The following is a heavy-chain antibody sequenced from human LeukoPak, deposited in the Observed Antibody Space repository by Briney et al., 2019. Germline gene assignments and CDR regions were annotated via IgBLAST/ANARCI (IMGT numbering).Heavy chain of an antibody. Sequence: PGGSLRLSCAASGFTFSSYGMHWVRQAPGKGLEWVAVISYDGSNKYYADSVKGRLTISRDHFKNTLYLQMNSLRAEDTAVYYCAKHLNSFDSSGYQGGGFDYWGQGTLVTVSS. CDR3: AKHLNSFDSSGYQGGGFDY. J-gene: IGHJ4*02. D-gene: IGHD3-22*01. CDR2: ISYDGSNK. CDR1: GFTFSSYG. V-gene: IGHV3-30*18.